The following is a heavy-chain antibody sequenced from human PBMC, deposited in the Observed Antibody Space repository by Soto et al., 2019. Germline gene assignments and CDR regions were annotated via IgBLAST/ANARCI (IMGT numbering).Heavy chain of an antibody. CDR2: IWYDGSNK. J-gene: IGHJ4*02. V-gene: IGHV3-33*01. CDR3: ARDPHYSNYFDY. Sequence: PGGSLRLSCAASGFTFSSYGMHWVRQAPGKGLEWVAVIWYDGSNKYYADSVKGRFTISRDNSKNTLYLQMNSLRAEDTAVYYCARDPHYSNYFDYWGQGTLVTVSS. CDR1: GFTFSSYG. D-gene: IGHD4-4*01.